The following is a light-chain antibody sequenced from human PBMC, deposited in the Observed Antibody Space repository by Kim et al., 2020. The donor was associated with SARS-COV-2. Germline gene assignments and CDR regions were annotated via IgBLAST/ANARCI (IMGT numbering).Light chain of an antibody. CDR2: YVS. Sequence: GHAIPISCTGTRRDIGNYNCVSGSQQHPGKAPKLLIYYVSKRPSGVSVRFAGSKSGNTASLTISGLQAEDEADYYCSSHIGSSTWVFGGGTKLTVL. V-gene: IGLV2-14*04. CDR1: RRDIGNYNC. J-gene: IGLJ3*02. CDR3: SSHIGSSTWV.